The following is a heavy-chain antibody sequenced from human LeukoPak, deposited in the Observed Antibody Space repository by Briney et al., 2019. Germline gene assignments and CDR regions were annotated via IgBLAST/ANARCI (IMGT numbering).Heavy chain of an antibody. D-gene: IGHD3-3*02. J-gene: IGHJ4*02. CDR1: GFTFSSYA. Sequence: GGSLRLSCAASGFTFSSYAMSWVRQAPGKGLEWVSAISGSGGSTYYADSVKGRFTISRDNSKNTLYLQMNSLRAEDTAVYFCASYPRSISTPPFDYWGQGTLVTVSS. CDR3: ASYPRSISTPPFDY. V-gene: IGHV3-23*01. CDR2: ISGSGGST.